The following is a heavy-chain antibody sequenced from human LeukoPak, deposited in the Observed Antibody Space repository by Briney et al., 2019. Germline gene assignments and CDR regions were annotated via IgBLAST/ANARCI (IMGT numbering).Heavy chain of an antibody. J-gene: IGHJ4*02. Sequence: SETLSLTCTVSGGSISSSSYYWGWIRQPPGKGLEWIGSIYYSGSTYYNPSLKSRVTISVDTSKNQFSLKLSSVTAADTAVYYCTHSSSSGGFDYWGQGPLVTVSS. D-gene: IGHD6-6*01. V-gene: IGHV4-39*01. CDR1: GGSISSSSYY. CDR3: THSSSSGGFDY. CDR2: IYYSGST.